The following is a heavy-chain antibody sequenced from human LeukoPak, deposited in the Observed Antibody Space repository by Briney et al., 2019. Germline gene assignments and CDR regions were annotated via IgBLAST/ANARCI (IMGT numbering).Heavy chain of an antibody. J-gene: IGHJ4*02. CDR1: GYTFTDYY. CDR2: VNPNSGDT. CDR3: ARDPYYSDSGGHSLDY. D-gene: IGHD3-22*01. V-gene: IGHV1-2*02. Sequence: ASVKVSCKSSGYTFTDYYVQWVRQPPGQGLEWVGWVNPNSGDTKSAQEFQGRVTLTRDTSIATAYMELTSLTSDDAAVYYCARDPYYSDSGGHSLDYWGQGTRVTVSS.